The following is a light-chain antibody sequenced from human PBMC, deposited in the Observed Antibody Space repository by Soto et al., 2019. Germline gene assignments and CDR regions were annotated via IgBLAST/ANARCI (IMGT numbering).Light chain of an antibody. V-gene: IGKV1-27*01. CDR1: QVISNY. J-gene: IGKJ3*01. CDR3: QKYNSAPFT. CDR2: EAS. Sequence: DIQITQSPSSLSASVGDRVTITCRASQVISNYLACYQQKPWKLPKLLIYEASTLQSGVPSRFSGSGFGTDFTLTISSLQPEDVAAYYCQKYNSAPFTFGPGTKVDIK.